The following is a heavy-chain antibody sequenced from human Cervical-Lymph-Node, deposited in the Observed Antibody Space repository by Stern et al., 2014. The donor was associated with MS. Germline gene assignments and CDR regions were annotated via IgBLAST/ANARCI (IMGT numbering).Heavy chain of an antibody. D-gene: IGHD5-24*01. CDR2: IYYSGST. Sequence: QVQLQESGPGLVKPSETLSLTCTVSGGSISSSTYYWVWIRQPPGKGLEWIGTIYYSGSTYYNPSLRSRVTLSVATSTNQVPLELSSVPAADTAVYYCARRHGYNSNYYYGLDVWGQGTTVTVSS. CDR1: GGSISSSTYY. J-gene: IGHJ6*02. CDR3: ARRHGYNSNYYYGLDV. V-gene: IGHV4-39*01.